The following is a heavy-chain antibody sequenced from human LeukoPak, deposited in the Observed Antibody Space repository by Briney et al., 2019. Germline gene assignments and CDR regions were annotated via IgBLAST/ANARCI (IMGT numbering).Heavy chain of an antibody. J-gene: IGHJ2*01. CDR2: LYSGGTT. D-gene: IGHD2/OR15-2a*01. Sequence: PGGSLRLSCAASGFTVSSNYMSWVRQAPGKGLEWVSVLYSGGTTHYADSVKGRFTISRDNSKNTLYLQMNSLRAEDTAVYYCARDLPDFGNNAQWYFDLWGRGTLVSVLS. V-gene: IGHV3-53*01. CDR3: ARDLPDFGNNAQWYFDL. CDR1: GFTVSSNY.